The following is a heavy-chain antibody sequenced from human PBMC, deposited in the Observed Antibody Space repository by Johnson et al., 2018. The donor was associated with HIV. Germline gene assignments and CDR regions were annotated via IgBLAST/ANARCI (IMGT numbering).Heavy chain of an antibody. D-gene: IGHD3-22*01. Sequence: QVQLVESGGGLVKPGGSLRLSCAPSGFTFSDYYMSWMRQAPGQGLEWVSYISSSGSNIYKADSVKGRFTISRDNSKNTLYLQMNSLRAEDTAVYYCARDRYYDSSGSHAFDIWGQGTMVTVSS. CDR1: GFTFSDYY. CDR3: ARDRYYDSSGSHAFDI. J-gene: IGHJ3*02. CDR2: ISSSGSNI. V-gene: IGHV3-11*04.